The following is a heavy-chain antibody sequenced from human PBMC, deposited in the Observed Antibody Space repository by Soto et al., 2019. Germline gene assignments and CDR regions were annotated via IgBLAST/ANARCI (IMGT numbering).Heavy chain of an antibody. CDR3: ARVTINVSTYYFDY. Sequence: LSLTCSVSGGSISSYYFSWIRQPPCKVLDWIGYIFYSRSTNYNPSLKSRVTMSIGTSKNQFSLKLSSVTAADTAVYYCARVTINVSTYYFDYWGQGTLVTVSS. V-gene: IGHV4-59*01. J-gene: IGHJ4*02. D-gene: IGHD2-21*02. CDR2: IFYSRST. CDR1: GGSISSYY.